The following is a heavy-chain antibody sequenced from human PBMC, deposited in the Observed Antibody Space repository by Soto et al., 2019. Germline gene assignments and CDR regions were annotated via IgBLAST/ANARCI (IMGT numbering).Heavy chain of an antibody. CDR1: GGSFGGYY. CDR3: ARSYGDYVTGYYYSGMVV. Sequence: QVQLQQWGAGLLKTSETLSLTCAVYGGSFGGYYWSWIRQPPGKGLAWVGEINHSGSTNYNSSLKSRVIISVDTSNNQLSLKLSSVTDADTSVYYCARSYGDYVTGYYYSGMVVWGQGTTVTVSS. V-gene: IGHV4-34*01. J-gene: IGHJ6*02. CDR2: INHSGST. D-gene: IGHD4-17*01.